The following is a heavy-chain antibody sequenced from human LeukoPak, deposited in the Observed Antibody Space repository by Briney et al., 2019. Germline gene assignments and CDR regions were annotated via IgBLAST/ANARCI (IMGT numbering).Heavy chain of an antibody. Sequence: GGSPRLSCAASGFTFSDYYMSWIRQAPGKGMEWLSYISSGSGTIYYADSVKGRFTISRDNSKNTLYLQMSSLRAEDTAVYYCARELAYYYDSSGYYHVDWGQGTLVTVSS. CDR3: ARELAYYYDSSGYYHVD. CDR1: GFTFSDYY. J-gene: IGHJ4*02. CDR2: ISSGSGTI. D-gene: IGHD3-22*01. V-gene: IGHV3-11*01.